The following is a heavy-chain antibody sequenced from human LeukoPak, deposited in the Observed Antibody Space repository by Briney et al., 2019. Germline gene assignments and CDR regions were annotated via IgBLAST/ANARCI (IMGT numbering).Heavy chain of an antibody. CDR1: GGSISSYY. CDR2: IYTSGST. V-gene: IGHV4-4*07. D-gene: IGHD3-10*01. Sequence: SETLSLTCTVSGGSISSYYWSWIRQPAGKGLEWIGRIYTSGSTNYNPSLKSRVTMSVDTSKNQFSLKLTSVTAADTAVYFCARGGYYGSGNDFRFDPWGQGTLVTVSS. CDR3: ARGGYYGSGNDFRFDP. J-gene: IGHJ5*02.